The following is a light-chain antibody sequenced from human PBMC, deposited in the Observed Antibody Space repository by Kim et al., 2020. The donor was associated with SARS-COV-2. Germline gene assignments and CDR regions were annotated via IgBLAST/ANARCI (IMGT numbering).Light chain of an antibody. J-gene: IGKJ4*01. CDR2: DAS. CDR3: QQRSNWPPVT. CDR1: QSVSSY. Sequence: SPGERAPLSCRASQSVSSYLAWYQQKPGQAPRLLIYDASNRATGIPARFSGSGSGTDFTLTISSLEPEDFAVYYCQQRSNWPPVTFGGGTKVEI. V-gene: IGKV3-11*01.